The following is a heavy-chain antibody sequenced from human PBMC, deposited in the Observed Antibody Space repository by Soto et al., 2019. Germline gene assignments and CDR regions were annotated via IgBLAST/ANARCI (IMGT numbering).Heavy chain of an antibody. Sequence: QVHLVESGGGVVEPGRALRLYCAAYGFTFSSYAMHWVRRAPGKGLEWVAAVSHDGKSGFYADSVSGRFTVSRDNSNNLVYLQMDSLRPEDTALLYCARLDKFNGGWSWGQGTAVSVSS. CDR2: VSHDGKSG. CDR3: ARLDKFNGGWS. D-gene: IGHD6-19*01. V-gene: IGHV3-30*14. J-gene: IGHJ4*02. CDR1: GFTFSSYA.